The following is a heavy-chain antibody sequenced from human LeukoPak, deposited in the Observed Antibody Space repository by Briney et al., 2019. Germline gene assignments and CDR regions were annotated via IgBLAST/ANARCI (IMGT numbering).Heavy chain of an antibody. J-gene: IGHJ3*02. CDR1: GFTFTTSA. CDR2: IVVGSGNT. Sequence: EASVEVSCKASGFTFTTSAVQGVRQARGQRLEWIGRIVVGSGNTDHAQKFQGRLTITRDISTSTAYMELSSLTSDDTAVYYCAAVPNANAWYWDDAFDIWGQGTMVTVSS. D-gene: IGHD2-8*02. CDR3: AAVPNANAWYWDDAFDI. V-gene: IGHV1-58*01.